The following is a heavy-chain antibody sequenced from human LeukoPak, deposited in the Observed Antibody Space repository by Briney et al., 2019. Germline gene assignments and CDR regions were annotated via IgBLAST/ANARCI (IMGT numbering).Heavy chain of an antibody. Sequence: PAGGSLRLSCAASGFTFSNYGMHWVRQAPGKGLEWVANIKQDGSEKYYVDSVKGRFTISRDNAKNSLYLQMNSLRAEDTAVYYCAREGAAAGTKHWGYYYYYYGMDVWGQGTTVTVSS. V-gene: IGHV3-7*01. CDR3: AREGAAAGTKHWGYYYYYYGMDV. CDR1: GFTFSNYG. D-gene: IGHD6-13*01. J-gene: IGHJ6*02. CDR2: IKQDGSEK.